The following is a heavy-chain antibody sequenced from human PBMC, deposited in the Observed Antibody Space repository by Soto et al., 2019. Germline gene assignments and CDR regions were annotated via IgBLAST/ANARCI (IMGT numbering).Heavy chain of an antibody. CDR2: IWYDASNK. J-gene: IGHJ4*02. V-gene: IGHV3-30*19. D-gene: IGHD6-19*01. CDR1: GFTFSSYG. Sequence: QVQLVESGGGVVQPGRSLRLSCAASGFTFSSYGMHWVRQAPGKGLEWVAVIWYDASNKYYADSVKGRFTISRDNSKKTMYLQMSSLRAEDTAVYYCARPFSSGWYGDFDFWGQGTLVAVSS. CDR3: ARPFSSGWYGDFDF.